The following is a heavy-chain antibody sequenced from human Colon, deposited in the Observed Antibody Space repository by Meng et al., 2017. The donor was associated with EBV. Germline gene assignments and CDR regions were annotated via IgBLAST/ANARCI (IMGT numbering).Heavy chain of an antibody. D-gene: IGHD5-18*01. V-gene: IGHV4-39*07. J-gene: IGHJ4*02. Sequence: HLPLMESGPGLVKPSETLSLPCTVSGGSISSSSYSCAWIRQPPGKGLEWIGSISYGGSTSYNPSPKSRVTISIDTSKNQFSLSLTSVTAADTAIYYCARGIQIWHEIDYWGQGTLVTVSS. CDR1: GGSISSSSYS. CDR3: ARGIQIWHEIDY. CDR2: ISYGGST.